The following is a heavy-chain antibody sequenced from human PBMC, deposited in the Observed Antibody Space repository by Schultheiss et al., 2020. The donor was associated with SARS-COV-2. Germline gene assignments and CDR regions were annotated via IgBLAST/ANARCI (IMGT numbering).Heavy chain of an antibody. D-gene: IGHD1-26*01. V-gene: IGHV1-69*13. J-gene: IGHJ6*02. CDR3: ASIVGASFDDGMDV. CDR2: IIPIFGTA. Sequence: SVKVSCKASGYTFTSYGISWVRQAPGQGLEWMGGIIPIFGTANYAQKFQGRVTITADESTSTAYMELSSLRSEDTAVYYCASIVGASFDDGMDVWGQGTTVTVSS. CDR1: GYTFTSYG.